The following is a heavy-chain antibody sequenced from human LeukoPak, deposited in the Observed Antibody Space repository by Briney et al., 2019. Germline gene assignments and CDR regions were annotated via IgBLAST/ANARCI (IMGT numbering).Heavy chain of an antibody. Sequence: SETLSLTCTVSGGSISSYYWSWIRQPPGKGLEWIGEINHSGSTNYNPSLKSRVTITVDTSKNQFSLKLSSVTAADTAVYYCARGGAVAGLDYWGQGTLVTVSS. CDR3: ARGGAVAGLDY. CDR1: GGSISSYY. CDR2: INHSGST. D-gene: IGHD6-19*01. V-gene: IGHV4-34*01. J-gene: IGHJ4*02.